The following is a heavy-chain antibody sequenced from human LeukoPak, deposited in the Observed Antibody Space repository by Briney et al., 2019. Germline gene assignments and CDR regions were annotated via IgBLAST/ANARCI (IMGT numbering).Heavy chain of an antibody. CDR2: ISYDGSNK. V-gene: IGHV3-30*03. J-gene: IGHJ4*02. CDR3: ATDRAWGGFDY. D-gene: IGHD3-16*01. Sequence: GGSLRLSCAASGFTFSSYGMHWVRQAPGKGLEWVAVISYDGSNKYHADPVKGRFTISRDNSKNTLYLQMNSLRAEDTAVYYCATDRAWGGFDYWGLGALVTVSS. CDR1: GFTFSSYG.